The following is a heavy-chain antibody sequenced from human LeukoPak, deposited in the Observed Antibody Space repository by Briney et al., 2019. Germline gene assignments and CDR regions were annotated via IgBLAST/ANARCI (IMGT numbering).Heavy chain of an antibody. CDR3: AKDLVVGALDY. J-gene: IGHJ4*02. V-gene: IGHV3-48*01. D-gene: IGHD1-26*01. CDR2: ISSSSTI. CDR1: GFTFSSYS. Sequence: GGPLRLSCAASGFTFSSYSMNWVRQAPGKGLEWVSYISSSSTIYYADSVKGRFTISRDNSRNMLFLQMNSLRADDTAVYYCAKDLVVGALDYWGQGTLVTVSS.